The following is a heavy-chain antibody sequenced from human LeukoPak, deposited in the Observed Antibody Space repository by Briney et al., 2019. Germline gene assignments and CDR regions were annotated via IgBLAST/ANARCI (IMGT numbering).Heavy chain of an antibody. CDR3: ARGRERYSYVYEC. CDR2: ISSSSSYI. CDR1: GFTFHDSY. V-gene: IGHV3-11*06. J-gene: IGHJ4*02. D-gene: IGHD5-18*01. Sequence: GGSLRLSCEASGFTFHDSYMTWIRQAPGKGLEWVSSISSSSSYIYYADSVKGRFTISRDNAKNSLYLQMNSLRAEDTAVYYCARGRERYSYVYECWGQGTLVTVSS.